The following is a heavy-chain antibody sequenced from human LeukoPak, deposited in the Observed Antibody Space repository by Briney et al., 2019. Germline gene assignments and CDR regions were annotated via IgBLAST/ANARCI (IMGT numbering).Heavy chain of an antibody. CDR1: GDSINSLDL. CDR3: ARGSRYCSSTSCYNWFDP. D-gene: IGHD2-2*01. V-gene: IGHV4-4*02. J-gene: IGHJ5*02. CDR2: MYLSGTT. Sequence: SGTLSLTCTVSGDSINSLDLWSWVRQPPGKGLEWIGEMYLSGTTHSNPSVKSRVTISIDKSKNQFFLNLSSVTAADTAVYYCARGSRYCSSTSCYNWFDPWGQGTLVTVSS.